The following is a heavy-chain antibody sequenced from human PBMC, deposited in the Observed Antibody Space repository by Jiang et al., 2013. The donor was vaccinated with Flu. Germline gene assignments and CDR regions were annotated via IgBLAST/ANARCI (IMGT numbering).Heavy chain of an antibody. D-gene: IGHD3-10*01. V-gene: IGHV3-23*01. CDR3: AKPAVRGVYEY. CDR1: GFTLAAMP. CDR2: ISGSGGHT. Sequence: SCVSSGFTLAAMPCTGSAGLQGRYWSGVSAISGSGGHTYYADSVRGRFTISRDNSKNTVYLLMNSLRAEDTAVYYCAKPAVRGVYEYWGQGTLVTVSS. J-gene: IGHJ4*02.